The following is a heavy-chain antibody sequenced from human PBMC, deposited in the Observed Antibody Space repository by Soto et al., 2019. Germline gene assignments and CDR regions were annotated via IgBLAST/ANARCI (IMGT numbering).Heavy chain of an antibody. CDR3: ARHRSSSGWYTNWFDP. V-gene: IGHV4-39*01. J-gene: IGHJ5*02. Sequence: SETLSLTCTVSGGSISSSSYYWGWIRQPPGKGLEWIGSIYYSGSTYYNPSLKSRVTISVDTSKNQFSLKLSSVTAADTAVYYCARHRSSSGWYTNWFDPWGQGTLVTVS. CDR2: IYYSGST. D-gene: IGHD6-19*01. CDR1: GGSISSSSYY.